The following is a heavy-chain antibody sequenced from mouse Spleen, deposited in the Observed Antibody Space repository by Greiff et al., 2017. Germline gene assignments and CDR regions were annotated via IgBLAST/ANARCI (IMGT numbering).Heavy chain of an antibody. Sequence: VQLQQSGAELARPGASVKLSCKASGYTFTSYGISWVKQRTGQGLEWIGEIYPRSGNTYYNEKFKGKATLTADKSSSTAYMELRSLTSEDSAVYFCAFITTVTGYWGQGTTLTVSS. CDR2: IYPRSGNT. CDR3: AFITTVTGY. J-gene: IGHJ2*01. D-gene: IGHD1-1*01. CDR1: GYTFTSYG. V-gene: IGHV1-81*01.